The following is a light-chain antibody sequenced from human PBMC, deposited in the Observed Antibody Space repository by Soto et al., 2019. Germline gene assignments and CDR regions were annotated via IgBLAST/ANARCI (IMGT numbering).Light chain of an antibody. CDR2: DAS. V-gene: IGKV3D-20*02. J-gene: IGKJ1*01. CDR1: QSVTSNY. Sequence: EIVLTQSPGTLSLSPGERATLSCRASQSVTSNYLAWYQHKPGQAPRLLIYDASSRATGIPDRFSGSGSETDFTLTISSLQPEDFATYSCQQSYSTTWTFGQGTKVDIK. CDR3: QQSYSTTWT.